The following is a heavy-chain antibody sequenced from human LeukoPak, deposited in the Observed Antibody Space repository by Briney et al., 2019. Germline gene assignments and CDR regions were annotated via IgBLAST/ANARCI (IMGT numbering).Heavy chain of an antibody. Sequence: SETLSLTFTVSGGSISSYYWSWIRQPPGKGLEWIGYIYTSGSTNYNPSLKSRVTISVDTSKNQFSLKLNSVTAADTAVYYCARLTPRDSSGYYSGYFQHWGQGTLVTVSS. D-gene: IGHD3-22*01. CDR2: IYTSGST. CDR3: ARLTPRDSSGYYSGYFQH. CDR1: GGSISSYY. J-gene: IGHJ1*01. V-gene: IGHV4-4*09.